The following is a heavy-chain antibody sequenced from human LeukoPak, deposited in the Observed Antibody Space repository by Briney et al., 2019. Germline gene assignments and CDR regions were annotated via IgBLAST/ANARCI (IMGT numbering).Heavy chain of an antibody. CDR1: GGSFSGYY. Sequence: SETLSLTCAVYGGSFSGYYWSWLRQPPGKGLEWIGEINHSGSTNYNPSLKSRITISVDTSKNQFSLKLISVTAADTAVYYCARKVSIRGGFHWGQGTLVTVSS. CDR2: INHSGST. CDR3: ARKVSIRGGFH. V-gene: IGHV4-34*01. J-gene: IGHJ4*02. D-gene: IGHD2-21*01.